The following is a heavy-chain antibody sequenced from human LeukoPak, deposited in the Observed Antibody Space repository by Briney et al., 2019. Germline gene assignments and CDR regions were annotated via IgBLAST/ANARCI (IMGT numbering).Heavy chain of an antibody. CDR2: ISWNSGSI. D-gene: IGHD3-9*01. CDR3: ANAGRLDYDILTGYYRPYYYYYMDV. Sequence: GGSLRLSCAASGFTFDDYAMHWVRQAPGKGLEWVSGISWNSGSIGYADSVKGRFTISRDNAKNSLYLQMNSLRAEDTALYYCANAGRLDYDILTGYYRPYYYYYMDVWGKGTTVTISS. V-gene: IGHV3-9*01. CDR1: GFTFDDYA. J-gene: IGHJ6*03.